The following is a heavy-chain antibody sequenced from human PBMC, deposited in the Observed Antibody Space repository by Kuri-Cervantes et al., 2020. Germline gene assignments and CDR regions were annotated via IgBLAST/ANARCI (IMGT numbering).Heavy chain of an antibody. CDR2: ISYDGSNK. CDR3: ATAPLSGTTLSLFDY. CDR1: GFTFSSYG. Sequence: GGSLRLSCAASGFTFSSYGMHWVRQAPGKGLEWVAVISYDGSNKYYADSVKGRFTISRDNSKNTLYLQMNSLRAEDTAVYYCATAPLSGTTLSLFDYWGQGTLVTVSS. J-gene: IGHJ4*02. D-gene: IGHD1-7*01. V-gene: IGHV3-30*03.